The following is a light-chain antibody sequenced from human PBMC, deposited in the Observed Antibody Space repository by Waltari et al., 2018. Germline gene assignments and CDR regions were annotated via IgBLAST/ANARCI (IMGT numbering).Light chain of an antibody. CDR2: RNN. CDR3: AVWDDRLSGR. CDR1: YSNIGSHT. V-gene: IGLV1-47*01. J-gene: IGLJ3*02. Sequence: QSALTQPPSASGTPGQRVTIPCSGRYSNIGSHTVSWYQQLPGTAPKLLIQRNNHRPSGVPDRFSGSKSGTSASLAISGLRSEDEGDYFCAVWDDRLSGRFGGGTKLTVL.